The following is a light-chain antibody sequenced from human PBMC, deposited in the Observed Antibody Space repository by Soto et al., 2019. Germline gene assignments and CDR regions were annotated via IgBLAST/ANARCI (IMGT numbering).Light chain of an antibody. CDR3: SSTAVNNNLV. CDR1: SSDVGGHNY. CDR2: EVS. V-gene: IGLV2-8*01. Sequence: QSALTQSPSASGSPGQSVTISCTGTSSDVGGHNYVSWYQHHPGKAPKLIIYEVSKRPSGVPDRFSGSKSGNTASLTVSGLQAEDEAVYYCSSTAVNNNLVFGGGTKLTVL. J-gene: IGLJ3*02.